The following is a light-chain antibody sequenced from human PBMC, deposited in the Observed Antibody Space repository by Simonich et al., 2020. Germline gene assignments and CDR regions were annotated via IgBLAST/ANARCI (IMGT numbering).Light chain of an antibody. CDR1: QGISNS. V-gene: IGKV1-NL1*01. CDR2: AAS. Sequence: DIPMTPSPSSLSASVGDRVTITCRASQGISNSLAWSQQKPGTAPKLLLYAASRLESVVPTRFSGSGSGTDYTLTISSLQPEDFATYYCQQYYSTPITVGQGTRLEIK. J-gene: IGKJ5*01. CDR3: QQYYSTPIT.